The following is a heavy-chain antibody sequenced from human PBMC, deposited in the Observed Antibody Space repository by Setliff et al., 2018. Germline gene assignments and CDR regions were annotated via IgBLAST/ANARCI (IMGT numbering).Heavy chain of an antibody. V-gene: IGHV4-59*11. Sequence: SETLSLTCSVFGGSITTHYWSWIRQSPGKGLEWIGHVYYSGSTDYNSSLKSRVTISVDPSKNHFSLRLASLTAADTAVYYCARAPSRLVGGGPGAFDIWGQGALVTVSS. CDR3: ARAPSRLVGGGPGAFDI. D-gene: IGHD2-8*02. J-gene: IGHJ3*02. CDR2: VYYSGST. CDR1: GGSITTHY.